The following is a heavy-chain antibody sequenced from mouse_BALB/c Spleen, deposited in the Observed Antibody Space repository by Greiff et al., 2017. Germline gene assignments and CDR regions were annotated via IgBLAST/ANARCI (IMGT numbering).Heavy chain of an antibody. CDR1: GYTFTSYW. D-gene: IGHD2-14*01. Sequence: LQQPGSELVRPGASVKLSCKASGYTFTSYWMHWVKQRPGQGLEWIGNIYPGSGSTNYDEKFKSKATLTVDTSSSTAYMQLSSLTSEDSAVYYCTRDYRYAGAWFAYWGQGTLVTVSA. J-gene: IGHJ3*01. CDR2: IYPGSGST. V-gene: IGHV1S22*01. CDR3: TRDYRYAGAWFAY.